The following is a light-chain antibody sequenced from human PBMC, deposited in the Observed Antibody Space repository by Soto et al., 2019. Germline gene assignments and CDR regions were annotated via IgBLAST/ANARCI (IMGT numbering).Light chain of an antibody. V-gene: IGLV1-40*01. Sequence: QSVLTQPPSVSGAPGQRVTISCTGSSSNIGAGYDVHWYQQLPGTAPKLLIYGNSNRPSGVPDRFSGSKSGTSASLAITGLQAEDEADYFRQSYDTRLRRFFGTVPKVTV. CDR3: QSYDTRLRRF. J-gene: IGLJ1*01. CDR2: GNS. CDR1: SSNIGAGYD.